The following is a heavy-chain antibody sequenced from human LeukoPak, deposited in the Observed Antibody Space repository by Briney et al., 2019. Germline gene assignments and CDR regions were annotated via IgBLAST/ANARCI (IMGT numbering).Heavy chain of an antibody. J-gene: IGHJ4*02. CDR2: IWYDGSNK. V-gene: IGHV3-33*06. D-gene: IGHD3-22*01. Sequence: GGSLRLSCAASGFTFSSYGMHWVRQAPGKGLEWVSVIWYDGSNKYYADSVKGRFTISRDNSKNTLYLQMNSLRAEDTAVYYCAKDQARNYYDSSGFDYWGQGTLVTVSS. CDR1: GFTFSSYG. CDR3: AKDQARNYYDSSGFDY.